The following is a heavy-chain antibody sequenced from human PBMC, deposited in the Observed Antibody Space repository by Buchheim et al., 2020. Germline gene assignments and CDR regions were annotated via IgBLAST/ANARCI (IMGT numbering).Heavy chain of an antibody. J-gene: IGHJ6*02. Sequence: QGQLVQSGAEVKRPGAAVKLSCKASGYSFTTYLIHWVRQAPGQGLEWIGMVSPNYGNTEYARKFQGRVSMTTDTSTSTVYMEMSRLGSEDTAVYFCARDQCNGGNCYSAWDYGMDVWGQGTT. V-gene: IGHV1-46*01. D-gene: IGHD2-15*01. CDR2: VSPNYGNT. CDR3: ARDQCNGGNCYSAWDYGMDV. CDR1: GYSFTTYL.